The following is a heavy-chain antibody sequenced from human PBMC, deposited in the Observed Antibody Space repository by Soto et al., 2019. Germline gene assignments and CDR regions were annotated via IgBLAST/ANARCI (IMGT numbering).Heavy chain of an antibody. CDR2: ILVNGRT. CDR3: AKATATGGGAFDF. D-gene: IGHD2-8*02. Sequence: PGGSLRLSCVASGFPCGSYDMTWVRQAPGKGLEWVSTILVNGRTFYVDSVEGQFTISRDNSRNTVYLQMNSLTAGDTALYYCAKATATGGGAFDFCGQGTGVTVSS. CDR1: GFPCGSYD. V-gene: IGHV3-23*01. J-gene: IGHJ3*01.